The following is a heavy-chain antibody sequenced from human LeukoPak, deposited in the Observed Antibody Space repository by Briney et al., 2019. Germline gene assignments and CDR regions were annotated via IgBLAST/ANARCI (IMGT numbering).Heavy chain of an antibody. CDR3: ARGPGDFDASDI. V-gene: IGHV3-7*01. CDR1: GFTFNAYW. CDR2: IKENGNEQ. D-gene: IGHD1-14*01. Sequence: GGSLRLPCAASGFTFNAYWMSWVRQAPGKGPEWVAHIKENGNEQYYADSVEGRFTISRDNAKKSLCLQMNSLRVEDTAVYYCARGPGDFDASDIWGQGTMVTVSS. J-gene: IGHJ3*02.